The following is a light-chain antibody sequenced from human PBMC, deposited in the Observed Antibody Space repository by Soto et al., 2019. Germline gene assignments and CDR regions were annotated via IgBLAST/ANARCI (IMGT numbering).Light chain of an antibody. CDR1: SSDVGAYDY. J-gene: IGLJ3*02. CDR2: DVS. CDR3: NSYTSSHPV. Sequence: QSALTQPASVSGSPGQSISISCTGTSSDVGAYDYVSWYQHHPGKAPKLILYDVSVRPSGISSRFSGSKSGNTASLTISGLQADDEADYYCNSYTSSHPVFGGGTKLTVL. V-gene: IGLV2-14*03.